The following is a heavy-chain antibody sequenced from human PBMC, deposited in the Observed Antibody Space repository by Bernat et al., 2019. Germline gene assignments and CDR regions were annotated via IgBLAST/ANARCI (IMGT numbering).Heavy chain of an antibody. CDR2: ISGSGGSK. D-gene: IGHD2-15*01. CDR3: AKDAYCRCSSCYTWFAFDI. CDR1: GFTFSSYA. Sequence: EVQLLESGGGLVQPGGSLRLSCAASGFTFSSYAMSWVRQALGNGLEWVAAISGSGGSKYYAATVKGRFTISRGNSKETLYLQMNGLRTEDTAVCYCAKDAYCRCSSCYTWFAFDIWGRGTMVTVSS. J-gene: IGHJ3*02. V-gene: IGHV3-23*01.